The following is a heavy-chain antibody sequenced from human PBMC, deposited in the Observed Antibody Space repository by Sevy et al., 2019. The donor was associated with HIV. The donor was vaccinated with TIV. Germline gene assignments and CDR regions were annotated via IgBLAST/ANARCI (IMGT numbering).Heavy chain of an antibody. V-gene: IGHV3-33*08. D-gene: IGHD3-10*01. CDR1: GFTFGEYG. J-gene: IGHJ4*02. CDR2: ISHDGRNHK. CDR3: ARDRGEILRSAFKS. Sequence: GGSLRLSCAASGFTFGEYGMHWVRQAPGKGLEWVAVISHDGRNHKYNADFVKGRFTISRDNSKNMVYLQMNSLRVGDTAIYYCARDRGEILRSAFKSWGQGTLVTVSS.